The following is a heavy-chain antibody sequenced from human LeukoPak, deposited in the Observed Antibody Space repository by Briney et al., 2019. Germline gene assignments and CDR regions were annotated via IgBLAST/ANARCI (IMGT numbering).Heavy chain of an antibody. V-gene: IGHV3-30*02. CDR2: IRYDGSNK. CDR3: AKDRGYSYAYFDF. D-gene: IGHD5-18*01. CDR1: GFTFSTYG. J-gene: IGHJ4*02. Sequence: PGGSLRLSCAASGFTFSTYGMHWIRQAPGKGLEGVAFIRYDGSNKYYADSVKGRFTISRDNSKNTLYLKMNRLRAEDTAVYYCAKDRGYSYAYFDFRGQGTLVTVSS.